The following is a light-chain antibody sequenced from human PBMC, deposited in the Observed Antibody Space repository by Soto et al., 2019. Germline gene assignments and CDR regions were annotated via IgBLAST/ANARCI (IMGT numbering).Light chain of an antibody. Sequence: EIVMTQSPATLSVSAGERATLSCRVSQSVGSNLAWYQQKPGQAPRLLIYGASTRATGIPARFSGSGSGTEFTLTISSLQSEDFAIYFCQQYNNWPPDRTFGQGTKVEIK. V-gene: IGKV3-15*01. J-gene: IGKJ1*01. CDR3: QQYNNWPPDRT. CDR2: GAS. CDR1: QSVGSN.